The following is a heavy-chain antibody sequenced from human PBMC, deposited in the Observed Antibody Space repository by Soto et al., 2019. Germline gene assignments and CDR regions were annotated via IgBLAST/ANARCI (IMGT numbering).Heavy chain of an antibody. D-gene: IGHD6-13*01. CDR2: ISAYNGNT. J-gene: IGHJ1*01. V-gene: IGHV1-18*01. CDR1: GYTFTSYG. Sequence: ASVKVSCKASGYTFTSYGISWVRQAPGQGLEWMGWISAYNGNTNYAQKLQGRVTMTTDTSTSTAYMELRSLGSDDTAVYYCARDPAAAGPEYFQHWGQGTLVTVS. CDR3: ARDPAAAGPEYFQH.